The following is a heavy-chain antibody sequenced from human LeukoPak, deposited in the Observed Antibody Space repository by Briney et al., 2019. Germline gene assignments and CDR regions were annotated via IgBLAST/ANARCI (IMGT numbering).Heavy chain of an antibody. CDR3: ARGGGGGNPFDY. Sequence: GGSLRLSCAVSGVTVSTNYMTWVRQAPGKGLEWISVIYSGGDTYYADSMKGRFTVSRDNSKNTLYLQMNSLRAEDTAVYYCARGGGGGNPFDYWGQGTLVTVSS. V-gene: IGHV3-53*01. D-gene: IGHD1-14*01. J-gene: IGHJ4*02. CDR2: IYSGGDT. CDR1: GVTVSTNY.